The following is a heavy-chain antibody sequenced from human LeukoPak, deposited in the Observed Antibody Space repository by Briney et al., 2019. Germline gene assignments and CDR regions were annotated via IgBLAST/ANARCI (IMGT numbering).Heavy chain of an antibody. CDR1: GYTFTSYY. J-gene: IGHJ5*02. CDR3: AREGTRIAAAGTGWFDP. Sequence: GASVKVSCKASGYTFTSYYMHWVRQAPGQGLEWMGIINPSGGSTSYAQKFQGRVTMTRDTSTSTVYMELSSLRSEDTAVYYRAREGTRIAAAGTGWFDPWGQGTLVTVSS. D-gene: IGHD6-13*01. CDR2: INPSGGST. V-gene: IGHV1-46*01.